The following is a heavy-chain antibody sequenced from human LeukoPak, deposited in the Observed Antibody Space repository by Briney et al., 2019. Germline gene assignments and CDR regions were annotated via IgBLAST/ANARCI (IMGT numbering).Heavy chain of an antibody. D-gene: IGHD3-3*01. CDR3: AKCLKDRTIPGGY. CDR2: MSSSGGNI. V-gene: IGHV3-23*01. J-gene: IGHJ4*02. CDR1: RFTLNIYT. Sequence: GGCLSLPCVASRFTLNIYTMIWVPQPPARGWVWGSVMSSSGGNIYYADSVKGRFTIARNNSKNTLYMQMSTLRAEDTAVYYCAKCLKDRTIPGGYWGQGTLVTVSS.